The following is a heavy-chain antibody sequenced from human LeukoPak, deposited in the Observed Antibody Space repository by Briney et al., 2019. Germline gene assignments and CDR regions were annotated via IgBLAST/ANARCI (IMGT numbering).Heavy chain of an antibody. CDR1: GFTFSSYG. J-gene: IGHJ4*02. Sequence: PGGSLRLSCAASGFTFSSYGMHWVRQAPGKGLEWVAFIRYDGSSKYYADSVKGRFTISRDNSKNTLYLQMNSLRAEDTAVYYCASAYYDILTGPDYWGQGTLVTVSS. V-gene: IGHV3-30*02. CDR2: IRYDGSSK. D-gene: IGHD3-9*01. CDR3: ASAYYDILTGPDY.